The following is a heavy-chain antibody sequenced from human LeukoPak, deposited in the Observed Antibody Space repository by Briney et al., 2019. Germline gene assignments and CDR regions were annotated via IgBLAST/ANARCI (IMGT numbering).Heavy chain of an antibody. Sequence: GGSLRLSCAASGFIFSSYSMNWVRQAPGKGLEWVSGISWNSGSIGYADSVKGRFTISRDNAKNFLYLQMNSLRAEDTALYYCAKDIGGGSYYDYWGQGTLVTVSS. CDR3: AKDIGGGSYYDY. V-gene: IGHV3-9*01. CDR2: ISWNSGSI. J-gene: IGHJ4*02. CDR1: GFIFSSYS. D-gene: IGHD2-21*01.